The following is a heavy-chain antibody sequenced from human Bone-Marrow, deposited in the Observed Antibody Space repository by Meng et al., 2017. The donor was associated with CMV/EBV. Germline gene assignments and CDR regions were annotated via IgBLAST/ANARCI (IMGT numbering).Heavy chain of an antibody. D-gene: IGHD6-19*01. V-gene: IGHV3-7*01. CDR3: AGGSGWLIDS. J-gene: IGHJ4*02. Sequence: GESLKISCAASGFTFSTYWMTWVRQAPQKGLEWVANIKQDGSEKYYVDSVKGRFTISRDNVKNSLFLQMNSLRGEDTAVYYCAGGSGWLIDSWGQGSLVTVSS. CDR1: GFTFSTYW. CDR2: IKQDGSEK.